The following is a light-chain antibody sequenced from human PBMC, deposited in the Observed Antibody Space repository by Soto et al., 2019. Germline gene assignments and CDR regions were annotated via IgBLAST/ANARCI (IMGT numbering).Light chain of an antibody. Sequence: EFVLTQSPATLSLSPGEGASLSCWASQSVGTYMAWYQHKPGQPPRLLIYDASKRATGIPARFSGSGSGTNFTLTISRLEPADFALYFCQLRSRWPPYIFAQGTKVEMK. V-gene: IGKV3-11*01. CDR2: DAS. J-gene: IGKJ2*01. CDR1: QSVGTY. CDR3: QLRSRWPPYI.